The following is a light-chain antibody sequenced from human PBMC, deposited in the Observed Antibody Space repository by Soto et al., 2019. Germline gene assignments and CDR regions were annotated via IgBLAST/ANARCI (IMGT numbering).Light chain of an antibody. CDR2: EVS. V-gene: IGLV2-14*01. CDR1: SSDIGGYNY. Sequence: QSVLTQSASVSGSPGQSITISCTGTSSDIGGYNYVSWYQQHPDKAPKLMIFEVSNRPSGVSNRFSGSKSGNTASLTISGLLPEDEADYYCSSYTTSSTEAFGGGTKVTVL. J-gene: IGLJ2*01. CDR3: SSYTTSSTEA.